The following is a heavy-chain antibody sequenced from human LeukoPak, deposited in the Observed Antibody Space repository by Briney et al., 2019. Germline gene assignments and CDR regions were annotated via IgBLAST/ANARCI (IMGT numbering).Heavy chain of an antibody. CDR3: AKDTGSYVGVSSDF. Sequence: GGSLRLSCAASGFTFSNYAVSWVRQAPGKGLDWVSAISGSGRSIFYADSVKGRFTISRDNSKNTLYLQLNSLRAEDTAVYYCAKDTGSYVGVSSDFWGQGTLVTVSS. D-gene: IGHD3-10*01. J-gene: IGHJ4*02. V-gene: IGHV3-23*01. CDR1: GFTFSNYA. CDR2: ISGSGRSI.